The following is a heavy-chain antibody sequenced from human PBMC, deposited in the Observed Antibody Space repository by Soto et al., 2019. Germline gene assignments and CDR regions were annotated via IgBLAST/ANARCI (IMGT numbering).Heavy chain of an antibody. D-gene: IGHD6-6*01. CDR3: ARDLLESSSSITDDY. CDR2: ISYDGSNK. J-gene: IGHJ4*02. V-gene: IGHV3-30-3*01. Sequence: QVQLVESGGGVVQPGRSLRLSCAASGFTFSSYAMHWVRQAPGKGLEWVAVISYDGSNKYYADSVKGRFTISRDNSKNPLYLQMNSLRAEDTAVYYCARDLLESSSSITDDYWGQGTLVTVSS. CDR1: GFTFSSYA.